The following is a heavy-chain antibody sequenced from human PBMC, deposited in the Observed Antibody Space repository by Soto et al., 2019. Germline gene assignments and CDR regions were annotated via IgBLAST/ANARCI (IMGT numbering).Heavy chain of an antibody. Sequence: ASVKVSCKASGYTFTSYAMHWVRQAPGQRLEWMGWINAGNGNTKYSQKFQGRVTITRDTSASTAYMELSSLRSEDTAVYYCAREAMVRGVIILAPIYGMDVWGQGTTVTVSS. V-gene: IGHV1-3*01. CDR3: AREAMVRGVIILAPIYGMDV. CDR2: INAGNGNT. J-gene: IGHJ6*02. CDR1: GYTFTSYA. D-gene: IGHD3-10*01.